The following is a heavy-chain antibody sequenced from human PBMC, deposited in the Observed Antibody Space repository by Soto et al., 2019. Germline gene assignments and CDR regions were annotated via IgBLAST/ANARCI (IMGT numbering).Heavy chain of an antibody. CDR1: GFNFSNYG. D-gene: IGHD1-26*01. J-gene: IGHJ1*01. Sequence: QVQLVESGGGVVQPGRSLRLSCAVSGFNFSNYGMHWVRQAPGKGLEWVAVIWYDGSNKYYIDSVKGRFTISRDNSKNTLYLQMDSLRAEDTALYYCARNWEMATTCQHWGQGTLVTVSS. CDR2: IWYDGSNK. CDR3: ARNWEMATTCQH. V-gene: IGHV3-33*01.